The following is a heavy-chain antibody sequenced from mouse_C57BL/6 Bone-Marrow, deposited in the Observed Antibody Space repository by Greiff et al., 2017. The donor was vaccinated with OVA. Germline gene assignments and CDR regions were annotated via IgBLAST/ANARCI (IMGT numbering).Heavy chain of an antibody. CDR1: GYTFTSYG. CDR3: ARCGYYGRSPYWYFDV. V-gene: IGHV1-81*01. Sequence: VQLQESGAELVRPGASVKLSCKASGYTFTSYGISWVKQRPGQGLEWIGEIYPRSGNTYYNEKFKGKATLTADKSSSTAYMELRSLTSEDSAVYFCARCGYYGRSPYWYFDVWGTGTTVTVSS. J-gene: IGHJ1*03. D-gene: IGHD1-1*01. CDR2: IYPRSGNT.